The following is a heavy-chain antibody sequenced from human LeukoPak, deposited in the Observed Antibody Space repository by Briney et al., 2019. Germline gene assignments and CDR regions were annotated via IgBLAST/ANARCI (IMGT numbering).Heavy chain of an antibody. J-gene: IGHJ4*02. D-gene: IGHD5-18*01. Sequence: SETLSLTCTVSGGSISSSSYYWSWIRQPPGKGLEWIGSIYYSGSTYYNPSLKSRVTISVDTSKNQFSLKLSSVTAADTAVYYCARDRHTAVDYWGQGTLVTVSS. CDR2: IYYSGST. CDR1: GGSISSSSYY. CDR3: ARDRHTAVDY. V-gene: IGHV4-39*02.